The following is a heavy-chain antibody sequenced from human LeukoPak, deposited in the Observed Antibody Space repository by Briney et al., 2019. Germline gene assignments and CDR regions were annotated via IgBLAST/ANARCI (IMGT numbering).Heavy chain of an antibody. D-gene: IGHD2-21*02. Sequence: GGSLRLSCAASGFTLSNYAIHWVRQASGKGLEWVAVISYDGSNTNYADSVKGRFTISRDNSKTTLYLQMNSLRAEDTALCYCAKRAVTATIERGYFDNWGQGTLVIVSS. CDR1: GFTLSNYA. V-gene: IGHV3-30-3*02. CDR2: ISYDGSNT. CDR3: AKRAVTATIERGYFDN. J-gene: IGHJ4*02.